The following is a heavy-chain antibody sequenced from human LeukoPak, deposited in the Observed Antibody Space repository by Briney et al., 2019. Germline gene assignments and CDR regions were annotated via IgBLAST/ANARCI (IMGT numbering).Heavy chain of an antibody. CDR3: TRAGGRYSYEH. CDR1: GFSFSDYY. D-gene: IGHD5-18*01. J-gene: IGHJ4*02. CDR2: ISSSGSTI. Sequence: TGGSLRLSCAASGFSFSDYYMSWIRQAPGKGLEWVSYISSSGSTIYYADSVKGRFTISRDNDKNMLYLQMNSLRAEDTAVYYCTRAGGRYSYEHWGQGTLVTVSS. V-gene: IGHV3-11*04.